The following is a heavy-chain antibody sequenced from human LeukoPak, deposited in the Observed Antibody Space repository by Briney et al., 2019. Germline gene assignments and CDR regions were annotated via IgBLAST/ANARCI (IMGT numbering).Heavy chain of an antibody. V-gene: IGHV1-24*01. Sequence: SVKVSCKVSGYTLTELSMHWVRQAPGKGRAWMGGFDPEDGETIYAQKFQGRVTMTEDTSTDTAYMELSSLRSEDTAVYYCATADSGSYNYWGQGTLVTVSS. CDR2: FDPEDGET. D-gene: IGHD1-26*01. CDR3: ATADSGSYNY. J-gene: IGHJ4*02. CDR1: GYTLTELS.